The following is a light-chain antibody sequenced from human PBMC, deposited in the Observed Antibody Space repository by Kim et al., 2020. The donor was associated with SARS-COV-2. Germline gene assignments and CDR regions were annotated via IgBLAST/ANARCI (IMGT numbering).Light chain of an antibody. CDR1: QNIGNK. CDR2: DAT. V-gene: IGKV3-15*01. Sequence: SPGERATLSCRSSQNIGNKLVWYQPKPGQAPRLLIYDATTRAAGVPARFVGSGSETDFTLAISSLQSDDFAVYFCQQSYNWPPLTFGQGTKVDIK. J-gene: IGKJ1*01. CDR3: QQSYNWPPLT.